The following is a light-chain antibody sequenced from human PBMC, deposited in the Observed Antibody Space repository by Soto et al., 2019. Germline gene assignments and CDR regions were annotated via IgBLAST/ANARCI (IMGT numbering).Light chain of an antibody. CDR2: DAS. CDR1: QSVNRY. J-gene: IGKJ1*01. V-gene: IGKV3-11*01. Sequence: EIVLTQSPATLSLSPGERATLSCWASQSVNRYLVWYQQKPGQAPRLLMYDASKRATGIPARFSGSESGTDFTLTISSLEPEDFAVYYCQQRDIWPWTFGQGTKVDIK. CDR3: QQRDIWPWT.